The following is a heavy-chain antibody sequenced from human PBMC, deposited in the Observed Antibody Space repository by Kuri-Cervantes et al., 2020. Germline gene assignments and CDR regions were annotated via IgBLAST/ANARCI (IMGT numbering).Heavy chain of an antibody. CDR1: GFTFDDYA. CDR3: ASTYGSGWYSGY. V-gene: IGHV3-9*01. CDR2: ITWNSDTI. J-gene: IGHJ4*02. D-gene: IGHD6-19*01. Sequence: SLKISCAASGFTFDDYAMHWVRQSPGKGLEWVSGITWNSDTIDYADSVKGRFTISRDNAKNSLYLQMNSLRTEDTALYYCASTYGSGWYSGYWGQGTLVTVSS.